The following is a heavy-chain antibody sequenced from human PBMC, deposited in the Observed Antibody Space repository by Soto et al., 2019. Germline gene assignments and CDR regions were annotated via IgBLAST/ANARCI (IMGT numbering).Heavy chain of an antibody. CDR3: ARYYYDSSGSRAPLDY. CDR2: IDWDDDK. Sequence: SGPTLVNPTQTLTLTCTFSGFSLSTSGMCVSWIRQPPGKALEWLALIDWDDDKYYSTSLKTRLTISKDTSKNQVVLTMTNMDPVDTATYYCARYYYDSSGSRAPLDYWGQGTLVTVS. J-gene: IGHJ4*02. D-gene: IGHD3-22*01. CDR1: GFSLSTSGMC. V-gene: IGHV2-70*01.